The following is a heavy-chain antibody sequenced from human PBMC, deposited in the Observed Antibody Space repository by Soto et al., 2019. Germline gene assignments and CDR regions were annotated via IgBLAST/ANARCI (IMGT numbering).Heavy chain of an antibody. CDR1: GFTFSTYT. CDR3: AKLRDFVVLPAGILDY. CDR2: ISNNGINT. J-gene: IGHJ4*02. Sequence: GGSLRLSCAASGFTFSTYTMYWVRQAPGKGLEWVAGISNNGINTHYADSVKGRFTISRDNSKNTLYVQMNSLGAEDTAIYHCAKLRDFVVLPAGILDYWGPGTLVTVS. D-gene: IGHD2-8*01. V-gene: IGHV3-30-3*02.